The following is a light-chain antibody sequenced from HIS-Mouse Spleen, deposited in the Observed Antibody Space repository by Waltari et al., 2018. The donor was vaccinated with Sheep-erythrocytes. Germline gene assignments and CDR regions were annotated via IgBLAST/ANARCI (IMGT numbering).Light chain of an antibody. V-gene: IGLV3-21*03. CDR1: NIGSKS. CDR3: QVWDSSSDHNYV. Sequence: SYVLTQPPSVSVAPGKTAWITCGGNNIGSKSVHWYQQKPGQAPVLVVYDDSDRPSGIPERFSASNTGSTATLTISRVEAGDEADYYCQVWDSSSDHNYVFGTGTKVTVL. J-gene: IGLJ1*01. CDR2: DDS.